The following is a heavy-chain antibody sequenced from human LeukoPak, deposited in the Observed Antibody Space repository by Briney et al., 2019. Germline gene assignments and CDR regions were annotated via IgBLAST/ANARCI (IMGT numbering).Heavy chain of an antibody. CDR2: INHSGST. Sequence: SETLSLTCAVYGGSFSGYYWSWIRQPPGKGLEWFGEINHSGSTNYNPSLKSRVTISVDTSKNQFSLKLSSVTAADTAVYYCARDIIAAAGGLWGQGTLVTVSS. CDR1: GGSFSGYY. D-gene: IGHD6-13*01. CDR3: ARDIIAAAGGL. V-gene: IGHV4-34*01. J-gene: IGHJ4*02.